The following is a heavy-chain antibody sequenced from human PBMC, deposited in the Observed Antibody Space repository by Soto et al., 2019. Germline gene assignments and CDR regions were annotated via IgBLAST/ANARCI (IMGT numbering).Heavy chain of an antibody. D-gene: IGHD3-3*01. CDR3: AKDRTIFGVVIESGMDV. CDR2: ISYDGSNK. CDR1: GFTFSSYG. Sequence: GGSLRLSCAASGFTFSSYGMHWVRQAPGKGLEWVAVISYDGSNKCYADSVKGRFTISRDNSKNTLYLQMNSLRAEDTAVHYCAKDRTIFGVVIESGMDVWGQGTTVTVS. V-gene: IGHV3-30*18. J-gene: IGHJ6*02.